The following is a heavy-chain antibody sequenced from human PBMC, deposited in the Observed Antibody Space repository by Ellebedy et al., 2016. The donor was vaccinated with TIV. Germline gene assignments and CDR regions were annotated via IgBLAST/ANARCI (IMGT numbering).Heavy chain of an antibody. CDR2: INPNSGGT. Sequence: ASVKVSCKASGYTFTGYYMHWVRQAPGQGLEWMGWINPNSGGTNYAQKLQGRVTMTTDTSTSTAYMELRSLRSDDTAVYYCTRVGRSYYYDMSMVDPWGQGTLVTVSS. V-gene: IGHV1-2*02. J-gene: IGHJ5*02. D-gene: IGHD3-22*01. CDR1: GYTFTGYY. CDR3: TRVGRSYYYDMSMVDP.